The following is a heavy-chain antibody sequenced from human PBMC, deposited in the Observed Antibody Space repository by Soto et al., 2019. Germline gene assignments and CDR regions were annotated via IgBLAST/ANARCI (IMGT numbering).Heavy chain of an antibody. CDR3: ARARRDIVVVPAGTIYYYYYMDV. Sequence: SVKVSCKASVGTFSSYTISWVRQAPGQGLEWMGRIIPILGIAHYAQKFQGRVTMTRNTSISTAYMELSSLRSEDTAVYYRARARRDIVVVPAGTIYYYYYMDVWGKGTKVTVSS. CDR2: IIPILGIA. D-gene: IGHD2-2*01. CDR1: VGTFSSYT. V-gene: IGHV1-69*02. J-gene: IGHJ6*03.